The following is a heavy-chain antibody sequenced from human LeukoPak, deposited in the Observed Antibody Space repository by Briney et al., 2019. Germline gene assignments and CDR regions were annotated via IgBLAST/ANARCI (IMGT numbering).Heavy chain of an antibody. CDR3: AKDLRITIFGVVSHDAFDI. D-gene: IGHD3-3*01. CDR2: IRYDGSNK. J-gene: IGHJ3*02. CDR1: GFTFSSYG. Sequence: GGSLRLSCAASGFTFSSYGMHWVRQAPGKGLEWVAFIRYDGSNKYYADSVKGRFTISRDNSKNTLYLQMNSLRAEDTAVYYCAKDLRITIFGVVSHDAFDIWGQGTMVTVSS. V-gene: IGHV3-30*02.